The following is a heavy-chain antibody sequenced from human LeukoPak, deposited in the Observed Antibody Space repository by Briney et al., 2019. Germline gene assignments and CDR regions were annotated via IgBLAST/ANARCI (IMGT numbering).Heavy chain of an antibody. D-gene: IGHD4-17*01. J-gene: IGHJ4*02. CDR2: INTNTGIP. Sequence: ASVMVSCKASGYIFTNYAMNWVRQAPGQGLEWMGWINTNTGIPTYAQGFTGRFVFSLDTSVSTAYLQISSLKAEDTGFYYCARAAGTVADYWGQGTLVTVSS. CDR1: GYIFTNYA. V-gene: IGHV7-4-1*02. CDR3: ARAAGTVADY.